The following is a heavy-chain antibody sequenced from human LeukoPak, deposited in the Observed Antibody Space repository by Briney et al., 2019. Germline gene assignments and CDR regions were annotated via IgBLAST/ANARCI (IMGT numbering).Heavy chain of an antibody. CDR3: AREFIAARPNWFDP. J-gene: IGHJ5*02. V-gene: IGHV1-18*01. CDR2: ISAYNGNT. D-gene: IGHD6-6*01. Sequence: GASVKVSCKASASSFTTYGIRWVRQAPGQGLEWMGWISAYNGNTNYAQKLQGRVTMTTDTSTSTAYMELRSLRYDDTAVYYCAREFIAARPNWFDPWGQGTLVTVSS. CDR1: ASSFTTYG.